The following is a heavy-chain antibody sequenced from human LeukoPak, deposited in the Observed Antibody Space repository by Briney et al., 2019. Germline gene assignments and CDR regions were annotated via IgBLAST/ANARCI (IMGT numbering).Heavy chain of an antibody. CDR3: AKGSYSCNSRSCPQYYYYMDV. CDR1: GFTFSSYG. V-gene: IGHV3-30*02. CDR2: VRYDGSDK. D-gene: IGHD2/OR15-2a*01. J-gene: IGHJ6*03. Sequence: PGGSLRLSCAASGFTFSSYGMHWVRQAPGKGLEWVAFVRYDGSDKYYSDSVKGRFTISRDNSKSTVSLQMSSLRAEDTAVYHCAKGSYSCNSRSCPQYYYYMDVWGKGTTVTVSS.